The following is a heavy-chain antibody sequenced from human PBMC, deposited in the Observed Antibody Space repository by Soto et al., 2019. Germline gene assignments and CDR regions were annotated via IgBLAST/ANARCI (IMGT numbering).Heavy chain of an antibody. Sequence: QVQLVQSGAEEKKPGASVKVSCKASGYTFTSYAMHWVRQAPGQRLEWMGWINAGNGNTKYSQKCQGRVTITRDTSASTAYMELSSLRSEDTAVYYCASAYCGGDCSNYYYGMDVWGQGTTVTVSS. J-gene: IGHJ6*02. CDR3: ASAYCGGDCSNYYYGMDV. CDR1: GYTFTSYA. D-gene: IGHD2-21*02. V-gene: IGHV1-3*05. CDR2: INAGNGNT.